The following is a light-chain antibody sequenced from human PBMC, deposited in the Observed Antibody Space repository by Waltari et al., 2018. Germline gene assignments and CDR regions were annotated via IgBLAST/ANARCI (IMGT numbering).Light chain of an antibody. V-gene: IGLV2-11*01. CDR1: GSDVGGYNY. J-gene: IGLJ2*01. Sequence: QSALTQPRSVSGSPGQSVTISCTGAGSDVGGYNYVSWYQQHPGKAPKPMLDKVSKRPSGVPDRFSGSKSGNTASLTISGLQAEDEADYYCCSYAGDYSWIFGGGTKVTVL. CDR3: CSYAGDYSWI. CDR2: KVS.